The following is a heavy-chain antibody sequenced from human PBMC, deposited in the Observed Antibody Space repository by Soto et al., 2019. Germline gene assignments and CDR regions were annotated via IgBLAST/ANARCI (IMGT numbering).Heavy chain of an antibody. CDR1: GFTFSSYA. J-gene: IGHJ4*02. CDR3: AKGPGSYSDFDY. D-gene: IGHD1-26*01. Sequence: EVQLLESGGGLVQPGGSLGLSCAASGFTFSSYAMSWVRQAPGKGLEWVSSISGSGDTIYYADFVKGRFTISRDNSKNTLYLQMNSLRAEESALYYSAKGPGSYSDFDYWGQGTLVTVSS. CDR2: ISGSGDTI. V-gene: IGHV3-23*01.